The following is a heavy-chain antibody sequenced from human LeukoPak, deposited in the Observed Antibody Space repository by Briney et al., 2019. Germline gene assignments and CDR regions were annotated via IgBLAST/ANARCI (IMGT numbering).Heavy chain of an antibody. CDR2: IYTSGST. CDR3: ARDSSSTYYYYMDA. Sequence: AETLSLTCAGSGGSISSYYWTWIRQPAGKGLECIGRIYTSGSTNYNPSLKSRVTMSVDTSKNQFSLKLNSVTAADTAVYYCARDSSSTYYYYMDAWGKGTTVTVSS. CDR1: GGSISSYY. D-gene: IGHD2-2*01. V-gene: IGHV4-4*07. J-gene: IGHJ6*03.